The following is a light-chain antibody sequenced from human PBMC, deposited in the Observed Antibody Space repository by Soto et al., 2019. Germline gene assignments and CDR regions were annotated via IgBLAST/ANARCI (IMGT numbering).Light chain of an antibody. J-gene: IGKJ2*01. CDR1: QDIRTE. Sequence: AIQKTQSPSSLSASVGDRVTITCRSSQDIRTELGWYQQRPGKAPNLLIYGASTLQTGVPSRFSGSGSGTDFFLTISSLQPEDVATYFCLQDYNYPRTFGQGTKLQIK. V-gene: IGKV1-6*01. CDR3: LQDYNYPRT. CDR2: GAS.